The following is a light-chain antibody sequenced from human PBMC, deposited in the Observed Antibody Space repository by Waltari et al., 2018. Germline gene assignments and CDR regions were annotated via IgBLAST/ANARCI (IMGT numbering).Light chain of an antibody. J-gene: IGLJ3*02. CDR3: CSFRGSSTWV. CDR2: DVT. V-gene: IGLV2-14*01. Sequence: QSALTQPASVSGSPGQSITISCTGTSSDVGGYNYVSWYQQHPGKAPKLMIYDVTNRPSGVSNRFSGSKSGNTASLTISGLQAEDEADYYCCSFRGSSTWVFGGGTKLTVL. CDR1: SSDVGGYNY.